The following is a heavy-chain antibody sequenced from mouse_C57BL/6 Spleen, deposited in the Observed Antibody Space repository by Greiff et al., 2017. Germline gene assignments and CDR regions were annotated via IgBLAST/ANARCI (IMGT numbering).Heavy chain of an antibody. D-gene: IGHD2-3*01. J-gene: IGHJ4*01. CDR1: GFTFSSYG. CDR2: ISSGGSYT. V-gene: IGHV5-6*01. Sequence: EVQGVESGGDLVKPGGSLKLSCAASGFTFSSYGMSWVRQTPDKRLEWVATISSGGSYTYYPDSVKGRFTISRDNAKNTLYLQMSSLKSEDTAMYYCARPSLYDGYFYYYAMDYWGQGTSVTVSS. CDR3: ARPSLYDGYFYYYAMDY.